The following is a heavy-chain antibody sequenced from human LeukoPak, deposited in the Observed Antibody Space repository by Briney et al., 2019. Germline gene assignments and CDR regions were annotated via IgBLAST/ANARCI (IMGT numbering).Heavy chain of an antibody. CDR1: GFTFSSYW. V-gene: IGHV3-7*01. J-gene: IGHJ4*02. D-gene: IGHD3-22*01. CDR2: IKKDGSEK. Sequence: PGGSLRLSCAASGFTFSSYWMSWVRQAPGKGLEWVANIKKDGSEKYYVDSVKGRFTISRDNAKNSLYLQMNSLRAEDTAVYYCARDLYRIVVVPHYFDYWGLGTLVTVSS. CDR3: ARDLYRIVVVPHYFDY.